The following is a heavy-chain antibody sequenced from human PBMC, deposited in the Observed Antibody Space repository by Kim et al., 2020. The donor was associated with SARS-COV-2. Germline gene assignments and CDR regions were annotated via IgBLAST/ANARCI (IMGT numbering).Heavy chain of an antibody. D-gene: IGHD3-22*01. CDR1: GGSISSSSYD. Sequence: SETLSLTCTVSGGSISSSSYDWGWIRQPPGKGLEWIGSIYYSGSTYYNPSLKRRVTISVDTSKNQFSLKLSSVTAADTAVYYCARIPYYYDSSGYSAKSVVAYWGQGTPVSVFS. CDR2: IYYSGST. J-gene: IGHJ4*02. V-gene: IGHV4-39*01. CDR3: ARIPYYYDSSGYSAKSVVAY.